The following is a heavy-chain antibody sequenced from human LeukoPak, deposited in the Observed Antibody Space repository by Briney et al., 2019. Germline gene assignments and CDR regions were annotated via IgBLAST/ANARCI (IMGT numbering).Heavy chain of an antibody. CDR2: MNPNSGNT. CDR1: GYTFTSYD. V-gene: IGHV1-8*01. D-gene: IGHD3-9*01. Sequence: GASVKVSCKASGYTFTSYDINWVRQATGQGLEWMGWMNPNSGNTGYAQKFQGRVTMTRTTSISTAYMELSSLRSEDTAVYYCARGVRYFDWLLHYWCFDLWGRGTLVTVSS. CDR3: ARGVRYFDWLLHYWCFDL. J-gene: IGHJ2*01.